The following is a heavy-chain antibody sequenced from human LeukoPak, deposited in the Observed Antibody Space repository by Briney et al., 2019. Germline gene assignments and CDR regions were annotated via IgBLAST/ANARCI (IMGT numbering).Heavy chain of an antibody. D-gene: IGHD3-22*01. V-gene: IGHV3-7*01. CDR1: GFTFSSYW. Sequence: GGSLRLSCAASGFTFSSYWMSWVRQAPGKGLEWVANIKQDGSEKYYVDSVKGRFTISRDNAQNSLYLQMSSLRAEDTAVYYCARGSKISTGYDHFDNWGQGTLVTVSS. CDR3: ARGSKISTGYDHFDN. J-gene: IGHJ4*02. CDR2: IKQDGSEK.